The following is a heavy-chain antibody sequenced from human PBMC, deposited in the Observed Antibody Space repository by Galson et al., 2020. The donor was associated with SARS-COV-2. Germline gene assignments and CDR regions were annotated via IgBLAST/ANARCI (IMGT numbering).Heavy chain of an antibody. J-gene: IGHJ4*02. CDR1: GYTITHYA. CDR2: NNTYTGNP. CDR3: ARDKDGANLFDY. Sequence: ASVQVSCTASGYTITHYAITWVRQAPGHGLEWVGWNNTYTGNPTYAQAFTGRFVLSLDRSLNTAYLQISSLKADDSAVYYCARDKDGANLFDYWGQGTQVTVSS. V-gene: IGHV7-4-1*02.